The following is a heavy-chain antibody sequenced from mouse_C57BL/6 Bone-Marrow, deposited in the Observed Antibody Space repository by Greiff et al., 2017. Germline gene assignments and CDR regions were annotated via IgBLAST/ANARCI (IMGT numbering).Heavy chain of an antibody. CDR2: IDPENGDT. Sequence: DVKLQESGAELVRPGASVKLSCTASGFNIKDDYMHWVKQRPEQGLEWIGWIDPENGDTEYASKFQGKATITADTSSNTAYLQLSSLTSEDTAVYYCTNGNYQDYWGQGTTLTVSS. CDR3: TNGNYQDY. V-gene: IGHV14-4*01. J-gene: IGHJ2*01. CDR1: GFNIKDDY. D-gene: IGHD2-1*01.